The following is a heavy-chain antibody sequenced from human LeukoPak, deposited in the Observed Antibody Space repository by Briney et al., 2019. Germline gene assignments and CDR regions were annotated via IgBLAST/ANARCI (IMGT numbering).Heavy chain of an antibody. V-gene: IGHV3-23*01. Sequence: PGGSLRLSCAASGFTFSSYVMSWVRQAPGKGLEWVSVISGSGGSTYYADSVKGRFTIFRDKSRNTLYLQLNSLRAEDTAVYYCAKGGWIPYHFDYWGQGSLVTVSS. D-gene: IGHD6-19*01. CDR2: ISGSGGST. CDR1: GFTFSSYV. J-gene: IGHJ4*02. CDR3: AKGGWIPYHFDY.